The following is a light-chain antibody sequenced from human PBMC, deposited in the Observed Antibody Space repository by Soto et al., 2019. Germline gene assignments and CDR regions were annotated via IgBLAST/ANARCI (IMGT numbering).Light chain of an antibody. V-gene: IGLV1-40*01. CDR1: SSNIGAGYD. CDR3: LSYDSSLSGWV. Sequence: QSVLTQPPSVSGAPGQRVTISCTGSSSNIGAGYDVHWYQQLPGTAPKLLIYGNSNRPSGVPDRFSGSKSGTSASLAITGLQAEDEAAYYCLSYDSSLSGWVFGGGTKLTVL. CDR2: GNS. J-gene: IGLJ3*02.